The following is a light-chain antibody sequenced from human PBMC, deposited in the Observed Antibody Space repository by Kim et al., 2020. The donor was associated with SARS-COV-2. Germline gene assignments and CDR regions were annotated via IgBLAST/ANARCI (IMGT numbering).Light chain of an antibody. Sequence: SVAPGQTASITCSGDILWDKDACWYQQKPSQSPVLVIYHDSKRPSGIPERVSGSNSGNTAPLTISGTQAMDEADYYCQAWDSSTVVFGGGTQLTVL. J-gene: IGLJ2*01. CDR1: ILWDKD. CDR2: HDS. CDR3: QAWDSSTVV. V-gene: IGLV3-1*01.